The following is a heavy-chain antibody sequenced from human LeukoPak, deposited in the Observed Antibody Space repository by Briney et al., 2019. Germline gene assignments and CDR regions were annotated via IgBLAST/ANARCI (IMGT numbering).Heavy chain of an antibody. CDR3: ASSFGELLPPTEDY. V-gene: IGHV3-7*01. CDR2: IRQDGHEN. D-gene: IGHD3-10*01. J-gene: IGHJ4*02. CDR1: GFTFSQYW. Sequence: GGSLRLSCAASGFTFSQYWMSWVRQAPGKGLEWVANIRQDGHENYYADSVKGRFSISRDNAENSVFLQMNSLRAEDTAVYYCASSFGELLPPTEDYWGQGTLVTVSS.